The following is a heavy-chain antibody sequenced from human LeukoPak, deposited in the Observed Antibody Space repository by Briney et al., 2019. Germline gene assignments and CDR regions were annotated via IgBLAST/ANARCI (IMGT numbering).Heavy chain of an antibody. CDR1: GFTFDDYA. J-gene: IGHJ4*02. CDR2: ISWNSGSI. Sequence: PAGRSLRLSCAASGFTFDDYAMHWVRQAPGKGLEWVSGISWNSGSIGYADSVKGRFTISRDNAKNSLYLQMNSLRAEDTALYYCAKDSTLWGIAVAGRGTRPYFDYWGQGTLVTVSS. V-gene: IGHV3-9*01. CDR3: AKDSTLWGIAVAGRGTRPYFDY. D-gene: IGHD6-19*01.